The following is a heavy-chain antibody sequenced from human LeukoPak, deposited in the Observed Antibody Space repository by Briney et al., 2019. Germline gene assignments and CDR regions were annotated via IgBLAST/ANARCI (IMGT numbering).Heavy chain of an antibody. V-gene: IGHV1-46*01. CDR3: ARERDIVVVPAAIHSWFDP. CDR1: GYTFTSYY. J-gene: IGHJ5*02. D-gene: IGHD2-2*02. CDR2: INPSGGST. Sequence: ASVKVSCKASGYTFTSYYMHWVRQAPGQGLEGMGIINPSGGSTSYAQKFQGRVTMTRDTSTSTVYMELSSLRSEDTAVYYCARERDIVVVPAAIHSWFDPWGQGTLVTVSS.